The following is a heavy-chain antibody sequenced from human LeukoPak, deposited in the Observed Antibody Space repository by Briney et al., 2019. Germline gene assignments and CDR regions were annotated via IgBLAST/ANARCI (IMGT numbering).Heavy chain of an antibody. Sequence: GGSLRLSCAASGVTVSSNYMSWVRQAPGKGLEWVSVISSGGGTYSADSMTGRFTISRDNSKNTLYLQMSSLRAEDTAVYYCARAHGYGFPALDYWGQGTLVTVSS. D-gene: IGHD5-18*01. CDR3: ARAHGYGFPALDY. J-gene: IGHJ4*02. V-gene: IGHV3-53*01. CDR2: ISSGGGT. CDR1: GVTVSSNY.